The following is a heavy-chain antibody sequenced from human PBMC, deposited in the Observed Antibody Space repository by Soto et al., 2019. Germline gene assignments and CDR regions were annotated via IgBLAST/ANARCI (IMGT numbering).Heavy chain of an antibody. CDR2: ISWNSGSL. J-gene: IGHJ6*02. Sequence: EVQLVESGGGLVQPGRSLRLSCAASGFTFDDYAMHWVRQVPGKGLEWVSGISWNSGSLGYADSVKGRFTISRDNAKNSLYLDMYSMRAEDTDLYYCAKDRIPQAWISGLDVWGQGNRVTVSS. CDR1: GFTFDDYA. D-gene: IGHD2-2*03. V-gene: IGHV3-9*01. CDR3: AKDRIPQAWISGLDV.